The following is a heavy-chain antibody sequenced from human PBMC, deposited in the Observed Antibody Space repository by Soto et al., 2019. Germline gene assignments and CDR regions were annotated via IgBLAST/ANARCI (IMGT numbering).Heavy chain of an antibody. Sequence: SETLSLTCTVSGASISGFYWSWIRRSAGKGLEWIGRIYATGTTDYNPSLKSRVMMSVDTSKKQFSLKLRSVTAADTAVYYCVRDGTKNLRDWFDTWGQGISVTVSS. CDR3: VRDGTKNLRDWFDT. D-gene: IGHD1-1*01. CDR2: IYATGTT. CDR1: GASISGFY. V-gene: IGHV4-4*07. J-gene: IGHJ5*02.